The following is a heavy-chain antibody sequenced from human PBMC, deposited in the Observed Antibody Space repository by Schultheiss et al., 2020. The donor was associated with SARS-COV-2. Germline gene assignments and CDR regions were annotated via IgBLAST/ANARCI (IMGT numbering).Heavy chain of an antibody. D-gene: IGHD3-10*01. V-gene: IGHV3-7*03. J-gene: IGHJ4*02. Sequence: GGSLRLSCAASGFTFSSYGMHWVRQAPGKGLEWVANIEEDGSDKYYVDSVKGRFTISRDNAKNFLYLQMNFLRVEDTAVYYCARGLLEVSGRAFDYWGQGTLVTVSS. CDR2: IEEDGSDK. CDR3: ARGLLEVSGRAFDY. CDR1: GFTFSSYG.